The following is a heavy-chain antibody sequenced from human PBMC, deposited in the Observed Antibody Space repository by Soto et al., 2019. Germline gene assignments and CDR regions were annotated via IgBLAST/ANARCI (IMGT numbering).Heavy chain of an antibody. CDR1: GFTFSSYA. D-gene: IGHD3-10*01. J-gene: IGHJ6*02. Sequence: GGSLRLSCSASGFTFSSYAMHWVRQAPGKGLEYVSAISSNGGSTYYADSVKGRFTISRDNSKNTLYLQMSSLRAEDTAVYYCVKGITMVRGSYPPVPNYYYYYGMDVWGQGTTVTVSS. CDR2: ISSNGGST. CDR3: VKGITMVRGSYPPVPNYYYYYGMDV. V-gene: IGHV3-64D*06.